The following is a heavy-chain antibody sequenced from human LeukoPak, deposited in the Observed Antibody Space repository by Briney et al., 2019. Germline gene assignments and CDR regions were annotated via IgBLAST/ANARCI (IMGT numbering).Heavy chain of an antibody. V-gene: IGHV1-2*02. CDR2: INPNSGGT. D-gene: IGHD3-10*01. CDR3: ARVGVRGVIDYFDY. J-gene: IGHJ4*02. Sequence: ASVKVSCKASGYTFTGYYMHWVRQAPGQGLEWMGWINPNSGGTNYAQKFQGRVTMTRDTSISTAYMELSRLRSDDTAVYYCARVGVRGVIDYFDYWGQGTLVTVSS. CDR1: GYTFTGYY.